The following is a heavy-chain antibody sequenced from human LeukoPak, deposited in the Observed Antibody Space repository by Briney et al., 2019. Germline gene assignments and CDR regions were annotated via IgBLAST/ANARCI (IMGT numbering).Heavy chain of an antibody. CDR1: GYTFTSYA. J-gene: IGHJ4*02. CDR3: ARGRDRGASTPFDY. D-gene: IGHD1-26*01. CDR2: INSNSGAT. Sequence: ASVKVSCKASGYTFTSYAMHWARQAPGQGPEWMGWINSNSGATNYAQKFQGRVTMTRDTSISTVYMELSSLRSDDTAVYYCARGRDRGASTPFDYWGQGTLVTVSS. V-gene: IGHV1-2*02.